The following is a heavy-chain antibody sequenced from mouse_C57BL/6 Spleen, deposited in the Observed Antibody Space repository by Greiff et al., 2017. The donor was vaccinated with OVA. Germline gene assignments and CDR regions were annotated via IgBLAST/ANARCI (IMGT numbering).Heavy chain of an antibody. CDR3: ARRGDGREPPDY. D-gene: IGHD1-1*01. CDR1: GFTFSSYG. CDR2: ISSGGSYT. V-gene: IGHV5-6*02. J-gene: IGHJ2*01. Sequence: EVKLMESGGDLVKPGGSLKLSCAASGFTFSSYGMSWVRQTPDKRLEWVATISSGGSYTYYPDSVKGRFTISRDNAKNTLYLQMSSLKSEDTAMYYCARRGDGREPPDYWGQGTTLTVSS.